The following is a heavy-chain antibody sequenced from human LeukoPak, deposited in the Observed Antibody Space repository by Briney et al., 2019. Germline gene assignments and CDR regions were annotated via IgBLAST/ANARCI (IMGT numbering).Heavy chain of an antibody. CDR1: GFTFSNYA. CDR2: ITSAGAP. Sequence: GGSLRLSCAASGFTFSNYAVMWVRQAPGQGLEWVSAITSAGAPRYADSVKGRFTISRDNSKNTLYLQMDSLRAEDTAQYFCARDPNGDYIGAFEFWGQGTGVTVSS. J-gene: IGHJ3*01. CDR3: ARDPNGDYIGAFEF. V-gene: IGHV3-23*01. D-gene: IGHD4-17*01.